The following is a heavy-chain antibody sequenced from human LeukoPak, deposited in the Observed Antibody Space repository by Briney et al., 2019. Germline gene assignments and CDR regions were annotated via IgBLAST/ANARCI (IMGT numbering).Heavy chain of an antibody. D-gene: IGHD3-10*01. CDR2: IYYSGST. CDR1: GGSISSYY. J-gene: IGHJ6*04. CDR3: ARSFHGTGNGMDV. V-gene: IGHV4-59*01. Sequence: SETLSLTCTVSGGSISSYYWSWLRQPPGKGLEWIGYIYYSGSTNYNPSLKSRVTISVDTSKNQFSLKLSSVTAADTAVYYCARSFHGTGNGMDVWGKGTTVTVSS.